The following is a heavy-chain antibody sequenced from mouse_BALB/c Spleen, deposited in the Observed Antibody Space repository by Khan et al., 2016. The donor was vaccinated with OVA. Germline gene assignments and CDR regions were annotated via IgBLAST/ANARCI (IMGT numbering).Heavy chain of an antibody. J-gene: IGHJ1*01. V-gene: IGHV3-2*02. CDR3: ARRSV. Sequence: EVQLQESGPGLVKPSQSLTLTCTVTGYSITSDYAWNWIRQFPGSKLEWMGYIHYSGSTSYNPSLKSRISITRDTSKNRFFLQLNSVTTEDTATYYGARRSVWGAGTTVTVSS. CDR1: GYSITSDYA. CDR2: IHYSGST.